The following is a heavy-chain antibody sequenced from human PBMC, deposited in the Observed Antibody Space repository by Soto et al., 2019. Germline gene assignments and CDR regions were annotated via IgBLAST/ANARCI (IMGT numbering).Heavy chain of an antibody. CDR3: ARSRDGYSFYFYYGMDG. CDR1: GFTFTSYG. CDR2: ILHDGSAE. D-gene: IGHD4-4*01. V-gene: IGHV3-30*03. Sequence: PGGSLRLSCAASGFTFTSYGMHGVRQAPGKGLEWMALILHDGSAEYYADSVKGRFTISRDNSKNTLYLQMNSLRAEDTAVYYCARSRDGYSFYFYYGMDGWGHGTTVTFSS. J-gene: IGHJ6*02.